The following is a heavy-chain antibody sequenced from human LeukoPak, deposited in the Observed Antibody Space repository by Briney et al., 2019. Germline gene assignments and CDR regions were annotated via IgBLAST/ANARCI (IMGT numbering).Heavy chain of an antibody. D-gene: IGHD3-22*01. CDR1: GYTFTSYG. CDR3: ARVAVNTTIYYYYYMDA. V-gene: IGHV1-18*01. J-gene: IGHJ6*03. CDR2: ISAYNGNT. Sequence: ASVKVSCKASGYTFTSYGISWVRQAPGQGLEWMGWISAYNGNTNYAQKLQGRVTMTTDTSTSTAYMELRSLRSDDTAVYYCARVAVNTTIYYYYYMDAWGKGTTVTVSS.